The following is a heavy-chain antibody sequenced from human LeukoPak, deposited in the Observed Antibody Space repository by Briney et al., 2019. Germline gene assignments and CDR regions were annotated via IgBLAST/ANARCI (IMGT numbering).Heavy chain of an antibody. Sequence: PGRSLRLSCAASGFTFSSYDMHWVRQAPGKGLEWVAVISYDGSNKYYADSVKGRFTISRDNSKNTPYLQMNSLRAEDTAVYYCAKDATDYFDYWGQGTLVTVSS. J-gene: IGHJ4*02. D-gene: IGHD2-15*01. CDR1: GFTFSSYD. V-gene: IGHV3-30*18. CDR3: AKDATDYFDY. CDR2: ISYDGSNK.